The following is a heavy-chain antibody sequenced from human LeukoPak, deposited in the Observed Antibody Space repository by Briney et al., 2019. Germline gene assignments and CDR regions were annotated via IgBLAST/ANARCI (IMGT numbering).Heavy chain of an antibody. V-gene: IGHV4-34*01. Sequence: PSETLSLTCAVYGGSFSDYFWSWIRQPPGKGLEWIGEVHPSGRTNYKSSLKSRLTISVDTSKNQFSLSLSSVTAADTAVYFCASSSYDLLTGLGLTHDFWGQGTLVTVPS. CDR1: GGSFSDYF. CDR2: VHPSGRT. J-gene: IGHJ4*02. D-gene: IGHD3-9*01. CDR3: ASSSYDLLTGLGLTHDF.